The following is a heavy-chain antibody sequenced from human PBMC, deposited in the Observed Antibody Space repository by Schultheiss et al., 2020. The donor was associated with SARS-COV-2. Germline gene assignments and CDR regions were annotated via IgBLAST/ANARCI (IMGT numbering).Heavy chain of an antibody. J-gene: IGHJ6*03. CDR1: GFTFSSYA. D-gene: IGHD5-12*01. V-gene: IGHV3-21*01. Sequence: GESLKISCAASGFTFSSYAMSWVRQAPGKGLEWVSSISSSSSYIYYADSVKGRFTISRDNAKNSLYLQMNSLRAEDTAVYWATNMDVWGKGTTVTVSS. CDR2: ISSSSSYI. CDR3: TNMDV.